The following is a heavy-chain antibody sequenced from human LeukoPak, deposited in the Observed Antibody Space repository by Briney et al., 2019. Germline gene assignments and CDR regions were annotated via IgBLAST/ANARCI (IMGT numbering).Heavy chain of an antibody. CDR2: ISAYNGNT. J-gene: IGHJ6*02. D-gene: IGHD3-10*01. V-gene: IGHV1-18*01. CDR3: ARGAYYYGSGSDHDYYGMDV. CDR1: GYTFTSYG. Sequence: ASVKVSCKASGYTFTSYGISWVRQAPGQGLEWMGWISAYNGNTNYTQKLQGRVTMTTDTSTSTAYMELRSLRSDDTAVYHCARGAYYYGSGSDHDYYGMDVWGQGTTVTVSS.